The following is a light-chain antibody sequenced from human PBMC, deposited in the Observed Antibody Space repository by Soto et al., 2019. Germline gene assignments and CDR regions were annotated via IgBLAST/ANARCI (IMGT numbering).Light chain of an antibody. Sequence: DIPMTQSPSTLSASVGDRVTITCRASQTINTWLAWYQQKPGKAPKVLIYKASTLESGVPSRFSGSGSGTEFTLTISSLQPDDFATYHCQQYNTYSNTFGQGTKVEI. J-gene: IGKJ2*01. CDR2: KAS. V-gene: IGKV1-5*03. CDR3: QQYNTYSNT. CDR1: QTINTW.